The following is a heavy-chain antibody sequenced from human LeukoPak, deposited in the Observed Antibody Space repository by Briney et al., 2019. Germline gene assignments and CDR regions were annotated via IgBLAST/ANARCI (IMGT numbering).Heavy chain of an antibody. D-gene: IGHD6-19*01. V-gene: IGHV1-46*01. Sequence: ASVKVSCKASGYTFTSYYMHWVRQAPGQGLEWMGIINPSGGSTSYAQKFQGRVTMTRDTSTSTVYMELSSLRSEDTAVYYCARVTSWQYSSGWYWFDPWGQGTLVTVSS. CDR2: INPSGGST. CDR3: ARVTSWQYSSGWYWFDP. CDR1: GYTFTSYY. J-gene: IGHJ5*02.